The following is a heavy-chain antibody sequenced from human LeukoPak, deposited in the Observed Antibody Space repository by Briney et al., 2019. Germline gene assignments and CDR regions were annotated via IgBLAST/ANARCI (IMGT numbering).Heavy chain of an antibody. J-gene: IGHJ4*02. CDR3: ARQAQLVSDY. CDR1: GGTFSSYA. Sequence: GASVKVSCKASGGTFSSYAISWVRQAPGQGLEWMGRIIPILGIANYAQKFQGRVTITADESTSTAYMELSSLRFEDTAVYYCARQAQLVSDYWGQGTLVTVSS. V-gene: IGHV1-69*04. CDR2: IIPILGIA. D-gene: IGHD6-6*01.